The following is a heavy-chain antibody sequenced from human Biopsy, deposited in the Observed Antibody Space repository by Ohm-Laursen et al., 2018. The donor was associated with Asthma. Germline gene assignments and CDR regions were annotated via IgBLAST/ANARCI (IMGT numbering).Heavy chain of an antibody. D-gene: IGHD2-2*01. Sequence: TLSLTWSVPGGSISSSSYYWSWIRQPPGKGLEWIGEINHSGSTNYNPSLKSRVTISVDTSKNQFSLKLSSVTAADTAVYYCARVVGGYCSSTSCYGGYYYGMDVWGQGTTVTVSS. CDR1: GGSISSSSYY. CDR2: INHSGST. J-gene: IGHJ6*02. CDR3: ARVVGGYCSSTSCYGGYYYGMDV. V-gene: IGHV4-39*07.